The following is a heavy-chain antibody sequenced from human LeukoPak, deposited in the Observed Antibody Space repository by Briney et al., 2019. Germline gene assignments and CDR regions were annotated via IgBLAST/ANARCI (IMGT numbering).Heavy chain of an antibody. CDR3: ARDVLGAQGGGAFDI. D-gene: IGHD3-16*01. CDR2: ISSGSSTI. V-gene: IGHV3-48*04. J-gene: IGHJ3*02. Sequence: GGSLRLSCAASGFTFSTYSMNWVRQAPGKGLEWVSYISSGSSTIYYADSVKGRFSISRDNAKNSLYLQMNSLRPEDMAVYYCARDVLGAQGGGAFDIWGQGTMVTVSS. CDR1: GFTFSTYS.